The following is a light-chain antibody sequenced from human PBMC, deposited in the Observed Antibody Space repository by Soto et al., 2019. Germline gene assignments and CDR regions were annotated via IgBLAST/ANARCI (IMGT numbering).Light chain of an antibody. CDR2: DAS. V-gene: IGKV3-11*01. J-gene: IGKJ5*01. Sequence: EIVLTQSPATLSLSPGGRATLSCRASQSVSSYLAWYQQKPGQAPRLLIYDASNRATGIPARFSGSVSGTDFTLTISSLEPEDFAVYYGQQRSNWPPITFGQGTRLEIK. CDR1: QSVSSY. CDR3: QQRSNWPPIT.